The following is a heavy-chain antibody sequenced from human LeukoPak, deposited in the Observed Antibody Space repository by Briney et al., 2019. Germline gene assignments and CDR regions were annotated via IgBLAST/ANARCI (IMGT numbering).Heavy chain of an antibody. D-gene: IGHD1-26*01. Sequence: PVGSLRLSCAASGFSFSSHGMHWVRQAPGKGLEWVTFIRYDGSNEYYADSVKGRFTIYRENSKNALSLQMNRLRAEDTAVYYCAKDTGGGTYYLDYWGQGTLVTVSS. CDR2: IRYDGSNE. V-gene: IGHV3-30*02. J-gene: IGHJ4*02. CDR3: AKDTGGGTYYLDY. CDR1: GFSFSSHG.